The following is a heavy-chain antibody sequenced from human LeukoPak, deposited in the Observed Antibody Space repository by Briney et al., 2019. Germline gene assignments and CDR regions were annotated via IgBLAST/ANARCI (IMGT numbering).Heavy chain of an antibody. J-gene: IGHJ3*02. CDR2: INHSGST. V-gene: IGHV4-34*01. Sequence: GSLRLSCAASGFTFSDYYMSWIRQAPGKGLEWIGEINHSGSTNYNPSLKSRVTISVDTSKNQFSLKLSSVTAADTAVYYCARRIGAFDIWGQGTMVTVSS. CDR3: ARRIGAFDI. CDR1: GFTFSDYY.